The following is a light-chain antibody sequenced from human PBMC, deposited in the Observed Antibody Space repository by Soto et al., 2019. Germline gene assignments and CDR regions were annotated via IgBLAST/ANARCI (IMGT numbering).Light chain of an antibody. Sequence: DIQMTQSPSTLSASVGDRVTINCRASQSISSWLAWYQQKPGKAPKLLIYKASSLESGVPSRFSGSGSGTEFTLTISSLQPDDFATYYCQQYNSSPLTFGQGTKVEIK. CDR3: QQYNSSPLT. J-gene: IGKJ1*01. CDR2: KAS. CDR1: QSISSW. V-gene: IGKV1-5*03.